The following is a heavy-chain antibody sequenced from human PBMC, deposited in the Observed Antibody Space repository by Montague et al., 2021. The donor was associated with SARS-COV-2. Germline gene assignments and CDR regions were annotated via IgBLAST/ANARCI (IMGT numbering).Heavy chain of an antibody. J-gene: IGHJ3*02. V-gene: IGHV4-39*01. Sequence: IYYSGSTYYNPSLKSRVTISVDTSKNQFSLKLSSVTAADTAVYYCARQENSSGWFKPDAFDIWGKGKMVTGSS. D-gene: IGHD6-19*01. CDR3: ARQENSSGWFKPDAFDI. CDR2: IYYSGST.